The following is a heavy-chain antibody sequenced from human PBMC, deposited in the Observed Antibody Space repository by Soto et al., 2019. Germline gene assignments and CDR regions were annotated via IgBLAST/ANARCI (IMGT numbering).Heavy chain of an antibody. J-gene: IGHJ4*02. CDR1: GFTFSNAW. CDR2: IKSKTDGGTT. Sequence: GSLRLSCAASGFTFSNAWMNWVRQAPGKVLEWVGRIKSKTDGGTTDYAAPVKGRFTISRDDSKNTLYLQMNSLKTEDTAVYYCTTDLWYYDSSGYYPDFDYWGQGTLVTVSS. D-gene: IGHD3-22*01. CDR3: TTDLWYYDSSGYYPDFDY. V-gene: IGHV3-15*07.